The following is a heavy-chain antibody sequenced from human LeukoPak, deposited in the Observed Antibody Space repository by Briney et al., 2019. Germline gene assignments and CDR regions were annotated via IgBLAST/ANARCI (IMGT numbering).Heavy chain of an antibody. CDR3: ARVQGSGYYYYYGMDV. J-gene: IGHJ6*02. CDR1: GGSITSTLYY. D-gene: IGHD3-10*01. Sequence: SETLSLTCTVSGGSITSTLYYWGWIRQPPGKGLEWIASVSYSRTTYYNPSLESRVTVSIDRSKNQFSLKLTSVTAADTAVYYCARVQGSGYYYYYGMDVWGQGTTVTVSS. V-gene: IGHV4-39*07. CDR2: VSYSRTT.